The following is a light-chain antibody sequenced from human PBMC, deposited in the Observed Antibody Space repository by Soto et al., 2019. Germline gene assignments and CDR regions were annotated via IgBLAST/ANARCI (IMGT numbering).Light chain of an antibody. J-gene: IGLJ1*01. CDR3: SSYTNINTRACV. CDR2: EVT. Sequence: QSALTQPASVSGSPGQPITISCTGTSGDIGSYNRVSWYQQHPRKAPKLIIYEVTDRPSGVSNRFSGSKSGNTASLTISGLQAEDEAEYYSSSYTNINTRACVFGTGTKLTVL. V-gene: IGLV2-14*01. CDR1: SGDIGSYNR.